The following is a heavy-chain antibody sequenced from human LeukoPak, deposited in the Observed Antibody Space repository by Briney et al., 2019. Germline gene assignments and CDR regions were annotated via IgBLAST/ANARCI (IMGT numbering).Heavy chain of an antibody. CDR3: ARDSNYDTSGHYY. CDR1: GFTVSSNY. V-gene: IGHV3-53*01. D-gene: IGHD3-22*01. Sequence: GGSLRLSCAASGFTVSSNYMSWVRQAPGKGLEWVSVIYSGGSTYSADSVKGRFTISRDNSKNTLYLQMNSLRAEDTAVYYCARDSNYDTSGHYYWGQGTLLTVSS. CDR2: IYSGGST. J-gene: IGHJ4*02.